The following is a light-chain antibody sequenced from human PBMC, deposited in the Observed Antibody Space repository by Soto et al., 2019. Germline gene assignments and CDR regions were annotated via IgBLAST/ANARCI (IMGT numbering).Light chain of an antibody. CDR3: SSYAGSNNLNWL. Sequence: QSALTQPPSASGSPGQSVTVSCTGTSSDGGGYNFVSWYQQQPGEAPKLMIYEVSKRPSGVPDRFSGSKSGNTASLTVSGLQAEYEADYYCSSYAGSNNLNWLFGGGTKVTVL. V-gene: IGLV2-8*01. CDR1: SSDGGGYNF. CDR2: EVS. J-gene: IGLJ3*02.